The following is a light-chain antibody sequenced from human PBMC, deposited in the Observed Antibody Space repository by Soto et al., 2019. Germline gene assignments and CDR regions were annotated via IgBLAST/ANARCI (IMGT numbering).Light chain of an antibody. CDR2: DAS. CDR1: QDITNY. J-gene: IGKJ4*01. V-gene: IGKV1-33*01. CDR3: QQYDNLLT. Sequence: DIQMTQSPSSLSASVGDTVTITCQASQDITNYLNWYQQKPGKAPRLLIYDASNLEAGVPPRFSGSGSGTDFIFTISSLQPEDIATYYCQQYDNLLTFGGGTKVEI.